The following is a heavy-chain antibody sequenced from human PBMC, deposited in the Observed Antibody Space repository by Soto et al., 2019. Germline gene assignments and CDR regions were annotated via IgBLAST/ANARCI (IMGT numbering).Heavy chain of an antibody. Sequence: SETLSLTCAVSGGSISSGGYSWAWIRQPPGKALEWIGHTYHSGNPYYNPSLKSRVIISVDRSKNQFSLKLSSVTAADTAVYYGGGGGGGDGYKIWGQGTLVTVSS. D-gene: IGHD3-16*01. J-gene: IGHJ4*02. V-gene: IGHV4-30-2*01. CDR1: GGSISSGGYS. CDR2: TYHSGNP. CDR3: GGGGGGDGYKI.